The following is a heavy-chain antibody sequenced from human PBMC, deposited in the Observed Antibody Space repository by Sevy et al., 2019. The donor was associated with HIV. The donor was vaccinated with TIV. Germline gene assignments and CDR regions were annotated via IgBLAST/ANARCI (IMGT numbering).Heavy chain of an antibody. CDR3: TRVYNDYSISL. V-gene: IGHV3-74*01. J-gene: IGHJ4*02. D-gene: IGHD4-4*01. CDR1: GFTFSNYW. CDR2: IYSDGSST. Sequence: GGSLRLSCAASGFTFSNYWMHWVRQAPGKGLVWVARIYSDGSSTNYADSVKGRFTISRDNAKNTLFLQMNDLRAEDTGIYFCTRVYNDYSISLWGQGTLVTVSS.